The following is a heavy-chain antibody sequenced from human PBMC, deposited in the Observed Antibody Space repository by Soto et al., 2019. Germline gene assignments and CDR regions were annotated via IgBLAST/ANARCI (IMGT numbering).Heavy chain of an antibody. CDR3: ARLGGYSSSWYANWFDP. J-gene: IGHJ5*02. CDR1: GYSFTSYW. D-gene: IGHD6-13*01. Sequence: GESLKISCTGSGYSFTSYWIGWVRQMPGKGLEWMGIIYPGDSDTRYSPSFQGQVTISADKSISTAYLQWSSLKASDTAMYYCARLGGYSSSWYANWFDPWGQGTLVTVSS. V-gene: IGHV5-51*01. CDR2: IYPGDSDT.